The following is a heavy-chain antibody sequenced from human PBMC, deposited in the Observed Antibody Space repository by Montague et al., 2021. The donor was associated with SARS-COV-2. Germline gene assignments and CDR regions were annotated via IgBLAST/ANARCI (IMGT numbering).Heavy chain of an antibody. Sequence: SVKVSCKASGNTFTDYYIHWVRQAPGQGLEWMGWINPNNGVTTYAQRFQGRVTMTRDTSNSTTYMELSRLRSDDTAVYYCARGDYGAFFYYYGMDVWGQGTTVSVSS. CDR1: GNTFTDYY. CDR3: ARGDYGAFFYYYGMDV. D-gene: IGHD4/OR15-4a*01. V-gene: IGHV1-2*02. J-gene: IGHJ6*02. CDR2: INPNNGVT.